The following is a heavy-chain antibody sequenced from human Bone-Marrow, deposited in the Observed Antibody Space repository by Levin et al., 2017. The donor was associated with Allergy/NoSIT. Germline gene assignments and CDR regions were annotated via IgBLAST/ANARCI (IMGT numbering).Heavy chain of an antibody. Sequence: GGSLRLSCVASGFTFSDYPMNWVRQAPGKGLEWVSYISSCSSTIYYADSVRGRFSISRDNARNSLFLQMNSLRDEDTAVYYCARPRSSAWFDYYFDYWGLGSLVTVSS. D-gene: IGHD6-13*01. CDR2: ISSCSSTI. V-gene: IGHV3-48*02. J-gene: IGHJ4*02. CDR1: GFTFSDYP. CDR3: ARPRSSAWFDYYFDY.